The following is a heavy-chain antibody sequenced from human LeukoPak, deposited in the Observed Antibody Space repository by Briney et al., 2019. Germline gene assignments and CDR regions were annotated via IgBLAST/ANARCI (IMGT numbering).Heavy chain of an antibody. CDR2: INHSGST. D-gene: IGHD2/OR15-2a*01. J-gene: IGHJ5*02. CDR1: GGSISSGDYY. CDR3: ARGRRIKRENWFDP. Sequence: PSETLSLTCTVSGGSISSGDYYWSWIRQPPGKGLEWIGEINHSGSTDYNPSLKSRVTISVDTSKNQFSLKLSSVTAADTAVYYCARGRRIKRENWFDPWGQGTLVTVSS. V-gene: IGHV4-39*07.